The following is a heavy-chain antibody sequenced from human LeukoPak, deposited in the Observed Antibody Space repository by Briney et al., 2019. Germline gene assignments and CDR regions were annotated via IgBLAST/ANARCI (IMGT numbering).Heavy chain of an antibody. CDR2: ISGGSGYI. Sequence: GGSLRLSCAASESTFSTYSMNWVRQAPGKGLEWVSSISGGSGYIFYADSVKGRFTISRDNAKNSLYLQMNSLRAEDTAVYYCARDLGGDYRFDYWGQGTLVTVSS. CDR3: ARDLGGDYRFDY. V-gene: IGHV3-21*01. J-gene: IGHJ4*02. D-gene: IGHD4-17*01. CDR1: ESTFSTYS.